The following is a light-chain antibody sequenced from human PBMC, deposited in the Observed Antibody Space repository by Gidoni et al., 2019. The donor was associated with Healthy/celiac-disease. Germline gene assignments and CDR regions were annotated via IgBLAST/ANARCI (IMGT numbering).Light chain of an antibody. CDR3: QQDYSYPQT. Sequence: AIRMTQSPSSFSASTGDRVTITCRASQGISSYLAWYQQKPGKAPKLLIYAASTLQSGVPSRFSGSGSGTDFTLTISCLQSEDFATYYCQQDYSYPQTFXXXTKVEIK. V-gene: IGKV1-8*01. J-gene: IGKJ1*01. CDR1: QGISSY. CDR2: AAS.